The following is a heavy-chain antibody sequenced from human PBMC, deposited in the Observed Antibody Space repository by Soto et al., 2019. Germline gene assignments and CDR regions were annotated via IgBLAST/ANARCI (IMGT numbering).Heavy chain of an antibody. J-gene: IGHJ6*02. V-gene: IGHV3-30*18. Sequence: QVQLVESGGGVVQPGRSLRLSCAASGFTFSSYGMHWVRQAPGKGLEWVAVISYDGSNKYYADSVKGRFTISRDNSKNTLYLQMNSLRAEDTAVYYCANDWSGYYTPYYYYGMDVWGQGTTVTVSS. CDR3: ANDWSGYYTPYYYYGMDV. CDR2: ISYDGSNK. D-gene: IGHD3-3*01. CDR1: GFTFSSYG.